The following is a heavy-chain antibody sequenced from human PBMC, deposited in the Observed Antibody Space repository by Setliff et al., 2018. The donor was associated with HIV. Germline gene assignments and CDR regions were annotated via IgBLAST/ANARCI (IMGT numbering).Heavy chain of an antibody. Sequence: GGSLRLSCAASGFTFSDYTMSWVRQAPGKGLEWVSAITGSGSTTYYTDSVKGRFTISRDNSNNTLFLHMDNLRAEDTAIYYCAKSDYNYNNLAGPNYFDFWGQGTLVTVSS. CDR2: ITGSGSTT. J-gene: IGHJ4*02. CDR1: GFTFSDYT. V-gene: IGHV3-23*01. CDR3: AKSDYNYNNLAGPNYFDF. D-gene: IGHD5-12*01.